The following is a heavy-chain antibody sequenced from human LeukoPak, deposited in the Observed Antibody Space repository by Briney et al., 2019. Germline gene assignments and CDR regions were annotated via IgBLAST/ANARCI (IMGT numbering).Heavy chain of an antibody. D-gene: IGHD6-19*01. CDR1: GYTLTELS. J-gene: IGHJ4*02. CDR3: ARVRAVAGTGYYFDY. CDR2: IIPIFGTA. V-gene: IGHV1-69*13. Sequence: GASVKVSCKVSGYTLTELSMHWVRQAPGKGLEWMGGIIPIFGTANYAQKFQGRVTITADESTSTAYMELSSLRSEDTAVYCCARVRAVAGTGYYFDYWGQGTLVTVSS.